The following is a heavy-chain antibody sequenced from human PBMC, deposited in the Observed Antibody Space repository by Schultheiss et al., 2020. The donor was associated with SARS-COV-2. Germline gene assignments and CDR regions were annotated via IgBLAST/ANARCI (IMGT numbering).Heavy chain of an antibody. CDR1: GGSISSYY. CDR2: IYYSGST. D-gene: IGHD5-24*01. Sequence: SQTLSLTCTVSGGSISSYYWSWIRQPAGKGLEWIGYIYYSGSTNYNPSLKSRVTISVDTSKNQFSLKLSSVTAADTAVYYCAGSRDGYNYGWYFDLWGRGTLVTVSS. V-gene: IGHV4-59*01. J-gene: IGHJ2*01. CDR3: AGSRDGYNYGWYFDL.